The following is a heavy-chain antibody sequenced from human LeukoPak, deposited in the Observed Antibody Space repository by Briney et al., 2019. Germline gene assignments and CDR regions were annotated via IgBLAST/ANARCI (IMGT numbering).Heavy chain of an antibody. CDR3: AKDSVAVTGTGNIDY. V-gene: IGHV3-43D*03. J-gene: IGHJ4*02. D-gene: IGHD6-19*01. CDR1: GFTFDDYA. CDR2: ISWDGGSS. Sequence: PGRSLRLSCAASGFTFDDYAMHWVRQAPGKGLEWVSLISWDGGSSYYADSVKGRFTISRDNSKNSLYLQMNSLRAEDTALYYCAKDSVAVTGTGNIDYWGQGTLVTVSS.